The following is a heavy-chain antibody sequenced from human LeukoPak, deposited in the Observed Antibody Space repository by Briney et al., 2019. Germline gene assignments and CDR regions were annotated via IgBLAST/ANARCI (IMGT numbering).Heavy chain of an antibody. Sequence: PSETLSLTCTVSGGSISSSSYHWGWIRQPPGKGLEWIGSIYYSGSTNYNPSLKSRVTISVDTSKNQFSLKLSSVTAADTAVYYCAREGMYYYGSGSRMSSYYYYGMDVWGQGTTVTVSS. J-gene: IGHJ6*02. CDR1: GGSISSSSYH. D-gene: IGHD3-10*01. V-gene: IGHV4-39*07. CDR2: IYYSGST. CDR3: AREGMYYYGSGSRMSSYYYYGMDV.